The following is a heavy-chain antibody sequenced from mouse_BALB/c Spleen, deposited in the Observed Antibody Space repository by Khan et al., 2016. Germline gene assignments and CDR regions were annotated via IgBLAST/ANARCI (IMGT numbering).Heavy chain of an antibody. Sequence: VVLVESRFFFFPPFFSLKLSFAASFFTFSSYAMSWVRQTPEKRLEWVASISSGGSSFYPDILKDRFTISRDNVRNILSLQMSSLRSEDTAMYYCTTKVYYFDYWGQGTTLTVSS. CDR2: ISSGGSS. CDR3: TTKVYYFDY. CDR1: FFTFSSYA. J-gene: IGHJ2*01. V-gene: IGHV5-6-5*01.